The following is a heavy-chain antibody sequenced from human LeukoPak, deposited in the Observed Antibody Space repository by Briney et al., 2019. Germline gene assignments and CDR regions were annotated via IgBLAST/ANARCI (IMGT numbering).Heavy chain of an antibody. V-gene: IGHV4-34*01. CDR1: GGYFTDYY. J-gene: IGHJ6*02. Sequence: PSETLSLTCAVYGGYFTDYYWSWIRHLPGKGLEWIGEIHHRAGANYNPSLWGRVTISADTSKNQFSLHLTSVTAADTATFYCARGPVRDDGLTGISYYFGLDVWGHGTTVTVFS. CDR3: ARGPVRDDGLTGISYYFGLDV. CDR2: IHHRAGA. D-gene: IGHD2-21*02.